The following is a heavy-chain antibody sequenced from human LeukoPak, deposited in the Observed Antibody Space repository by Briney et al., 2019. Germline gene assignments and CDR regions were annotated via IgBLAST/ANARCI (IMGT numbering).Heavy chain of an antibody. J-gene: IGHJ4*02. CDR2: IRYDGSNK. D-gene: IGHD5-12*01. CDR1: GFTFSSYG. V-gene: IGHV3-30*02. CDR3: AKVGSLSGYDQNSDC. Sequence: GGSLRLSCAASGFTFSSYGMHWVRQAPGKGLEWVAFIRYDGSNKYYADSVKGRFTISRDNSKNTLYLQMNSLRAEDTAVYYCAKVGSLSGYDQNSDCWGQGTLVTVSS.